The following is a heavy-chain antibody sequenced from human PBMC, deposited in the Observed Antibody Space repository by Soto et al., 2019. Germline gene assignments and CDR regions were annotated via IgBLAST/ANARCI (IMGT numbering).Heavy chain of an antibody. Sequence: AGGSLRLSCEASGFTFNNYAMTWVRQTPGKGLQWVSTISGSGSSTFYADSVRGRFTISRDNSKNTLYLQMNSLRAEDTALYYCAKEKIASTVADFFDYWGQGTLVTVSS. CDR1: GFTFNNYA. D-gene: IGHD6-19*01. CDR2: ISGSGSST. V-gene: IGHV3-23*01. CDR3: AKEKIASTVADFFDY. J-gene: IGHJ4*02.